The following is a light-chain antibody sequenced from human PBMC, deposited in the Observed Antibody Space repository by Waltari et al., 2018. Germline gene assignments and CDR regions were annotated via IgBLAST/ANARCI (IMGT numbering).Light chain of an antibody. V-gene: IGLV1-40*01. CDR3: QSYDSSLSGSV. Sequence: QSVLTQPPSVSGAPGQRVTISCTGSSSNIGTVYDVPWYQQLPGTAPKLLIYGNSNRPSGVPDRFSGSKSGTSASLAITGLQAEDEADYYCQSYDSSLSGSVFGGGTKLTVL. J-gene: IGLJ2*01. CDR2: GNS. CDR1: SSNIGTVYD.